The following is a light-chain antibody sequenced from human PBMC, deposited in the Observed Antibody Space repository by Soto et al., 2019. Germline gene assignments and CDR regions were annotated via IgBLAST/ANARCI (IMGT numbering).Light chain of an antibody. CDR2: KAA. V-gene: IGKV1-5*03. CDR1: QSISSW. J-gene: IGKJ2*01. CDR3: QQYNSYPYT. Sequence: DIQMTQSPSTLSASVGDRVTITCRASQSISSWLAWYQQKPGKAPKLLIYKAASLESGVPSRFSGSGSGTEFTLTIRSLQPDDFATYYCQQYNSYPYTFGHGTKLESK.